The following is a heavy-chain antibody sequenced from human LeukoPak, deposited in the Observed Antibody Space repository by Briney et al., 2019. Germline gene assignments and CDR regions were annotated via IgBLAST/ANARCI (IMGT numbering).Heavy chain of an antibody. CDR3: AKLHGLWFGESFDY. D-gene: IGHD3-10*01. Sequence: PGGSLRLSCAPSGFTFSSYAMSWVRQAPGKGLEWVSAISGSGGSTYYADSVKGRFTISRDNSKNTLYLQMNSLRAEDTAVYYCAKLHGLWFGESFDYWGQGTLVTVSS. V-gene: IGHV3-23*01. CDR2: ISGSGGST. CDR1: GFTFSSYA. J-gene: IGHJ4*02.